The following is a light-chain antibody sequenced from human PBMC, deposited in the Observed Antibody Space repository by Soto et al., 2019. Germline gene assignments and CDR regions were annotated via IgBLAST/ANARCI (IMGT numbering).Light chain of an antibody. CDR3: QQSYNTPRT. CDR1: QIISNF. CDR2: SSS. J-gene: IGKJ1*01. Sequence: DIPLTQSPSSLSASVGDRVTSTCRASQIISNFLNWYQQRPVQAPKLLISSSSNVQSGVPSRFSGRGSGTDFTLTISGLQPEDAESYGCQQSYNTPRTFGQGTKVDIK. V-gene: IGKV1-39*01.